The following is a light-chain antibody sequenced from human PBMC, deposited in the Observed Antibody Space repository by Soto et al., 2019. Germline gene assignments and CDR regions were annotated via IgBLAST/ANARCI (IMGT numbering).Light chain of an antibody. V-gene: IGLV2-23*02. CDR2: EVN. CDR3: CSSVGSPNWV. J-gene: IGLJ3*02. Sequence: QSALTQPASVVGSPGQSITISCTGTSSDVGSCNCVSWYQQHPGKAPTLMIYEVNKRPSGVSNRFSGSKSSNTASLTISGLQAEDEADYYCCSSVGSPNWVFGGGTKLTVL. CDR1: SSDVGSCNC.